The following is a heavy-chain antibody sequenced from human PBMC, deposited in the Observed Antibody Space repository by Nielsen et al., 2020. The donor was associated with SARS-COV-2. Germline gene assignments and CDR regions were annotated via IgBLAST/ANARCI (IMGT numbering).Heavy chain of an antibody. Sequence: SVQVSCKASGYTFTSYAMHWVRQAPGQRLEWMGWINAGNGNTKYSQKFQGRVTITRDTSASTAYMELSSLRSEDTAVYYCARAFIEAAGGMDVWGQGTTVTVSS. J-gene: IGHJ6*02. CDR3: ARAFIEAAGGMDV. CDR1: GYTFTSYA. V-gene: IGHV1-3*01. CDR2: INAGNGNT. D-gene: IGHD6-13*01.